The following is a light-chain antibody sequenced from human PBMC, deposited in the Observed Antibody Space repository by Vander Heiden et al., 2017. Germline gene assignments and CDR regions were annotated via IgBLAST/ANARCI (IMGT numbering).Light chain of an antibody. V-gene: IGKV3-20*01. CDR1: QSVSSSY. CDR2: GAS. Sequence: IVLTQSPGILSSSPGKRATLSCRASQSVSSSYLDWYQQEPGQAPRLLIYGASSRAIGIPDRFSGSGAGKGFTLTISRREREDFAGYYWQQDCSSQTFGQGTKVEIK. CDR3: QQDCSSQT. J-gene: IGKJ1*01.